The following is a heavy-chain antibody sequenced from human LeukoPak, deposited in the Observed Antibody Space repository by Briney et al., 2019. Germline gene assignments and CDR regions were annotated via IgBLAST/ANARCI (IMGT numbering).Heavy chain of an antibody. CDR1: GFTFSSYG. Sequence: PGGSLRLSCAASGFTFSSYGMHWVRQAPGKGLEWVAVIWYDGSNKYYADSVKGRFTISRDNSKNTPYLQMNSLRAEDTAVYYCARDHAYDILTGYYHYYYGMDVWGQGTTVTVSS. CDR3: ARDHAYDILTGYYHYYYGMDV. D-gene: IGHD3-9*01. V-gene: IGHV3-33*01. J-gene: IGHJ6*02. CDR2: IWYDGSNK.